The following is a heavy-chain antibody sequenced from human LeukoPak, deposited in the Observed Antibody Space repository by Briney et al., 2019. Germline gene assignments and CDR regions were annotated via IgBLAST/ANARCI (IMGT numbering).Heavy chain of an antibody. CDR2: IKQDGSEK. V-gene: IGHV3-7*01. J-gene: IGHJ6*03. CDR3: ARVGSGSYIYYYYYYYMDV. Sequence: SGGSLRLSCAASGFTFSSYWMSWVRQAPGKGLEWVANIKQDGSEKYYVDSVKGRFTISRDNAKNSLYLQMNSLRAEDTAVYYCARVGSGSYIYYYYYYYMDVWGKGTTVTVSS. D-gene: IGHD3-10*01. CDR1: GFTFSSYW.